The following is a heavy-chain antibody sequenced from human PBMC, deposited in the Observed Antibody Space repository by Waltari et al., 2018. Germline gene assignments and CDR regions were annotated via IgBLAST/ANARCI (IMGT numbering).Heavy chain of an antibody. V-gene: IGHV3-53*01. Sequence: EVQLVESGGGLIQPGGSLRLSCAASGFTVSSNYMSWVRQAPGKGLEWVSVIYSGGSTYYADSVKGRFTISRDNSKNTLYLQMNSLRAEDTAVYYCARVTLQWELGFDYWGQGTLVTVSS. CDR2: IYSGGST. D-gene: IGHD1-26*01. CDR3: ARVTLQWELGFDY. CDR1: GFTVSSNY. J-gene: IGHJ4*02.